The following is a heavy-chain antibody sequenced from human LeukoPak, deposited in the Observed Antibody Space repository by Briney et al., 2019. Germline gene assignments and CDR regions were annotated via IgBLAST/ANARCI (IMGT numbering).Heavy chain of an antibody. V-gene: IGHV1-8*01. J-gene: IGHJ4*02. CDR2: MNPNRGNT. D-gene: IGHD4-17*01. CDR1: GYTFTSYD. Sequence: ASVKVSCKASGYTFTSYDINWVRQATGQGLEWMGWMNPNRGNTGYAQKFQGRVTMTRNTSIRTAYMELSSLRSEDTAVYYCARGSWGSGDYYFDYWGQGTLVTVSS. CDR3: ARGSWGSGDYYFDY.